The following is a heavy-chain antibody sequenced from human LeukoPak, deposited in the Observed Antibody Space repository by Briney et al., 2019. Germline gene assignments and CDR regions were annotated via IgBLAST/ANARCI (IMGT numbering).Heavy chain of an antibody. J-gene: IGHJ4*02. CDR2: IYSGGST. Sequence: GGTLRLSCAASGFTFSSYSMNWVRQAPGKGLEWVSIIYSGGSTYYADSVKGRFTISRDNSKNTLYLQMNSLRAEDTAVYYCASLIWWGRGTLVTVSS. D-gene: IGHD3-16*01. CDR3: ASLIW. V-gene: IGHV3-53*01. CDR1: GFTFSSYS.